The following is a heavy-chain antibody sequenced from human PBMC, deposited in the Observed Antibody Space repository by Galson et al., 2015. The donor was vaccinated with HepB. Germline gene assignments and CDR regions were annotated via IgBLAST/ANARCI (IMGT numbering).Heavy chain of an antibody. CDR3: ARGALVVVVDDTQNNWFDP. D-gene: IGHD2-15*01. Sequence: SVKVSCKASGYTFSTYSITWVRQAPGQGLEWMGWISPYNRDTKYARTFQGRVTMTTDTFTSTAYMELRSLRSDDTAVYYCARGALVVVVDDTQNNWFDPWGQGTLVTVSS. J-gene: IGHJ5*02. CDR1: GYTFSTYS. V-gene: IGHV1-18*01. CDR2: ISPYNRDT.